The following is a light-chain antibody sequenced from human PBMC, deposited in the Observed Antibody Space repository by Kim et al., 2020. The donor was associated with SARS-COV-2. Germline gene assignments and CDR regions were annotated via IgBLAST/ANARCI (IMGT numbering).Light chain of an antibody. J-gene: IGLJ2*01. CDR1: KLGYKY. CDR3: QAWDSSTVV. CDR2: QDS. Sequence: SYELTQPPSVSVSPGQTASITCSGDKLGYKYVCWYQQKAGQSPVLVIYQDSKRPSGIPERFSGSNSGNTATLTISGTQAMDEADYYCQAWDSSTVVFGGGTQLTVL. V-gene: IGLV3-1*01.